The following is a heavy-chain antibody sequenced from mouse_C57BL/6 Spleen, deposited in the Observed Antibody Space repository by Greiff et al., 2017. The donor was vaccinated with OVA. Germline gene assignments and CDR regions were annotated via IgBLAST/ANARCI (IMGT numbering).Heavy chain of an antibody. CDR3: ARSEYSNDGYYFDY. D-gene: IGHD2-12*01. Sequence: QVHVKQSGAELVRPGASVKLSCKASGYTFTSYGISWVKQSTGQGLEWIGEIHPRSGNTYYNEKFKGKATLTVDKSSSTAYMELRSLTSEDSAVYFCARSEYSNDGYYFDYWGQGTTLTVSS. J-gene: IGHJ2*01. CDR1: GYTFTSYG. V-gene: IGHV1-81*01. CDR2: IHPRSGNT.